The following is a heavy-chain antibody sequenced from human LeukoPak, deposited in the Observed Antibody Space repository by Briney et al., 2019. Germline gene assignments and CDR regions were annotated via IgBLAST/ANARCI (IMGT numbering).Heavy chain of an antibody. D-gene: IGHD1-26*01. Sequence: SETLSLTCTVSGGSISSYYWSWIRQPPGKGLEWIGFIYYSGSTNYNPSLKSRVTISVDTSKNHFSLRLTSVTAAATAMYYCARDRGEGRERPFDYWGRGTLVTVSS. CDR2: IYYSGST. CDR3: ARDRGEGRERPFDY. V-gene: IGHV4-59*01. J-gene: IGHJ4*02. CDR1: GGSISSYY.